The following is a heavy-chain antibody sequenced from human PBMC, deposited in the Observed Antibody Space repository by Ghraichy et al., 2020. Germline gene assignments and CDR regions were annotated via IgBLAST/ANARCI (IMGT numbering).Heavy chain of an antibody. CDR2: IYYSGST. CDR1: GGFISSSTDY. D-gene: IGHD6-19*01. Sequence: SETLSLTCTVSGGFISSSTDYWGWIRQPPGKGLEWIGTIYYSGSTYYNPSRKSRVTISVDTSKNQFSLTLSPVTAAATAVYYCARRIRCGWYFDYWGQGILVTVSS. J-gene: IGHJ4*02. CDR3: ARRIRCGWYFDY. V-gene: IGHV4-39*01.